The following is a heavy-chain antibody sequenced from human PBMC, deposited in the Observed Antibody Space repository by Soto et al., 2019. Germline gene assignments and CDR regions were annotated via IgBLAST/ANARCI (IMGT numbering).Heavy chain of an antibody. J-gene: IGHJ4*02. CDR1: GFTFSSYS. V-gene: IGHV3-21*01. CDR3: ARDPGPKYYDSSGYYYGGYFDY. CDR2: ISSSSSYI. Sequence: EVQLVESGGGLVKPGGSLRLSCAASGFTFSSYSMNWVRQAPGKGLEWVSSISSSSSYIYYADSVKGRFTISRDNAKNSRYLQMNSLRAEETAVYYCARDPGPKYYDSSGYYYGGYFDYWGQGTLVTVSS. D-gene: IGHD3-22*01.